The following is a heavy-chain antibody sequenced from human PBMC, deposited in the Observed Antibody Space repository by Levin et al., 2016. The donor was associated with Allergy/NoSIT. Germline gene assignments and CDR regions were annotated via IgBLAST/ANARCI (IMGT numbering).Heavy chain of an antibody. Sequence: WVRQAPGQGLEWMGWINPNTGGTHYAQKFQGRVTMTRDTSISTAYMELSRLTSDDTAVYYCTRLYRYDSKTFDYWGRGSLVTVSS. CDR2: INPNTGGT. J-gene: IGHJ4*02. CDR3: TRLYRYDSKTFDY. D-gene: IGHD5-18*01. V-gene: IGHV1-2*02.